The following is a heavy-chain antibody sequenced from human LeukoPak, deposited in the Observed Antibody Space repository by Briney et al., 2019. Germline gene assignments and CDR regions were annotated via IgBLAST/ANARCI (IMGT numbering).Heavy chain of an antibody. J-gene: IGHJ6*02. Sequence: GGSLRLSCAASGFTFSSYWMHWVRQAPGKGLVWVSRINSDGSSTSYADSVKGRFTISRDNAKNTLYLQMNSLRAKDTAVYYCASTPYYYYGMDVWGQGTTVTVSS. V-gene: IGHV3-74*01. CDR2: INSDGSST. CDR1: GFTFSSYW. CDR3: ASTPYYYYGMDV.